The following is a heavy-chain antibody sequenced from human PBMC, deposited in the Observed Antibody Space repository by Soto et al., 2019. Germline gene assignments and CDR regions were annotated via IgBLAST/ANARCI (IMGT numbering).Heavy chain of an antibody. J-gene: IGHJ4*02. Sequence: QVQLQESGPGLVKPSETLSLTCTVSGGSISSYYWSWIRQPPGKGLEWIGYIYYSGSTNYNPSLKRRTNLSVARSKNQSPLKLSSVTAADTAVYYCARLARRSGYYLSYFHYWGQGTLVTVSS. CDR1: GGSISSYY. CDR2: IYYSGST. CDR3: ARLARRSGYYLSYFHY. V-gene: IGHV4-59*08. D-gene: IGHD3-22*01.